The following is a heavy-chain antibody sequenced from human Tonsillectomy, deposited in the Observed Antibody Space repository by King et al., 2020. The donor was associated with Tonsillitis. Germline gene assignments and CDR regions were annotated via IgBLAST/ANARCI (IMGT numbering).Heavy chain of an antibody. Sequence: VQLVESGGGLVQPGGSLRLSCAASGFTFSSYWMHWVRQAPGKGLVWVSRINSDGSSTSYADSVKGRFTISRDNAKNTLYLQMNSLRAEDTAVYYCARGGGYCSSTSCYPHDAFDIWGQGTMVTVFS. CDR2: INSDGSST. CDR3: ARGGGYCSSTSCYPHDAFDI. J-gene: IGHJ3*02. V-gene: IGHV3-74*01. D-gene: IGHD2-2*01. CDR1: GFTFSSYW.